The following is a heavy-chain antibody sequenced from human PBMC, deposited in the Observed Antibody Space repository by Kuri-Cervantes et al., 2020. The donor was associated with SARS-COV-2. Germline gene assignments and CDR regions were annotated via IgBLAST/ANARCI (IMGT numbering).Heavy chain of an antibody. V-gene: IGHV3-30-3*01. J-gene: IGHJ3*02. CDR3: AKDKWELLFQPLDAFDI. D-gene: IGHD1-26*01. CDR1: GFTFSSYA. CDR2: ISYDGSNK. Sequence: GGSLRLPCAASGFTFSSYAMHWVRQAPGKGLEWVSVISYDGSNKYYADSVKGRFTISRDNSKNTLYLQMNSLRAEDTAVYYCAKDKWELLFQPLDAFDIWGQGTMVTVSS.